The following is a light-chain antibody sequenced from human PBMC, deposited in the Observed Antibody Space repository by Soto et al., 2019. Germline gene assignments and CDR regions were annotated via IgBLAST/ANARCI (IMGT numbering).Light chain of an antibody. Sequence: DIVMTQSPLSLPVTPGEPASIFCRSSQSLLHSNGYNYLDWYLQKPGQSPQLLIFLGSNRASGVPDRFSGSGSGTDFTLKISRVEAEDVGVYYCMQGLQTPPSTFGQGTKLEIK. J-gene: IGKJ2*02. V-gene: IGKV2-28*01. CDR3: MQGLQTPPST. CDR2: LGS. CDR1: QSLLHSNGYNY.